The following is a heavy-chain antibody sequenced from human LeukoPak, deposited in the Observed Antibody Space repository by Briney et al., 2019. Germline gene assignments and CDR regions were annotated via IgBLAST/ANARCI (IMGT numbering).Heavy chain of an antibody. D-gene: IGHD3-22*01. Sequence: GGSLGLSCAASGFTFSSYDMHWVRQATGKGLEWVSAIGTAGDTYYPGSVKGRFTISRENAKNSLYLQMNSLRAGDTAVYYCARDSSAAKGGFDYWGQGTLVTVSS. CDR3: ARDSSAAKGGFDY. V-gene: IGHV3-13*01. CDR2: IGTAGDT. CDR1: GFTFSSYD. J-gene: IGHJ4*02.